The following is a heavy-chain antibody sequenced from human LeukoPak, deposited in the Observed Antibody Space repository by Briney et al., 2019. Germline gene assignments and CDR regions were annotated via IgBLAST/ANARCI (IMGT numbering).Heavy chain of an antibody. V-gene: IGHV4-34*01. CDR1: GGSFSGYY. J-gene: IGHJ5*02. CDR3: ARVLDGPYNWFDP. D-gene: IGHD6-6*01. CDR2: INHSGST. Sequence: SETLSLTCAVYGGSFSGYYWSWIRQPPGKGLEWIGEINHSGSTNYDPSLKSRVTISVDTSKNQFSLKLSSVTAADTAVYYCARVLDGPYNWFDPWGQGTRVTVSS.